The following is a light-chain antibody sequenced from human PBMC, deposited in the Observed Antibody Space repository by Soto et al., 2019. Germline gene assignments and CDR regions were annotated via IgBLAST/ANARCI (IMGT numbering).Light chain of an antibody. CDR3: CSYAGGNLWV. V-gene: IGLV2-23*01. CDR1: SSDVGTYNL. CDR2: EDT. Sequence: QSVLTQPASVSGSPGQSITISCTGSSSDVGTYNLVSWYQQHPGKAPKLIIYEDTKRPSGISNRFSGSKSGSTASLTIAGLQAGDEADYYCCSYAGGNLWVFGGGTQLTVL. J-gene: IGLJ3*02.